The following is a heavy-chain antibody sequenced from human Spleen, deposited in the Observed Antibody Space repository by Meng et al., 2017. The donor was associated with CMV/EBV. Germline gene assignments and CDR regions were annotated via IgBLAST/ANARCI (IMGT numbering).Heavy chain of an antibody. Sequence: TTNRLGVAWIRPPPGRALEWLALIFGNDDRRCNPSLNSRLSIMKDTTNNQVVLTMTNVDPVDTATYYCAHSSVWETYRYNGAYYFDFWGQGTLVTVSS. CDR3: AHSSVWETYRYNGAYYFDF. CDR2: IFGNDDR. V-gene: IGHV2-5*01. CDR1: TTNRLG. D-gene: IGHD3-16*02. J-gene: IGHJ4*02.